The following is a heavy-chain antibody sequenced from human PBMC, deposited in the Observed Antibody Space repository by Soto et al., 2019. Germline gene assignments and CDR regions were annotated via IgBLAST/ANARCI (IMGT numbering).Heavy chain of an antibody. CDR1: GGSFSGYY. Sequence: SETLSLTCAVYGGSFSGYYWSWIRQPPGKGLEWIGEINHSGSTNYNPSLKSRVTISVDTSKNQFSLKLSSVTAADTAVYYCARGPGYSYGPAYYYGMDVWGQGTTVTVSS. CDR2: INHSGST. J-gene: IGHJ6*02. D-gene: IGHD5-18*01. V-gene: IGHV4-34*01. CDR3: ARGPGYSYGPAYYYGMDV.